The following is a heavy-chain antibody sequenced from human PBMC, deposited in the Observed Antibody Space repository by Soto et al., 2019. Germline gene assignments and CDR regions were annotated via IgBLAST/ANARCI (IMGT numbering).Heavy chain of an antibody. CDR3: ARVGDCSSTSCFRYLGY. V-gene: IGHV4-34*01. CDR1: GGSFSGYY. CDR2: INHSGST. Sequence: SETLSLTCAVYGGSFSGYYCSWIRPPPWKGLEWIGEINHSGSTNYNPSLKSRVTISVDTSKNQFSLKLSSVTAADTAVYYCARVGDCSSTSCFRYLGYCGQGTLVTVSS. D-gene: IGHD2-2*01. J-gene: IGHJ4*02.